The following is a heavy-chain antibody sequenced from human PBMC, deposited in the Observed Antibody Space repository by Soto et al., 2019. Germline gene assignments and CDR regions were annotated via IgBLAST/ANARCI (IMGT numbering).Heavy chain of an antibody. V-gene: IGHV3-74*01. Sequence: EVQLVESGGGLVQPGGSLRLSFAASGFTLSSNWMHWVRQAPGKGLVWVSRINPDGSITGYADSVEGRFTISRDNAKNMLYLQMITLGAEDTAVYYCARGSAGTVDYWGQGTLVTVSS. CDR3: ARGSAGTVDY. J-gene: IGHJ4*02. D-gene: IGHD6-13*01. CDR1: GFTLSSNW. CDR2: INPDGSIT.